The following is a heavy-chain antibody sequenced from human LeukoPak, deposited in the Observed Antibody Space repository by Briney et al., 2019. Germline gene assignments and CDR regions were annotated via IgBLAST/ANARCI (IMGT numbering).Heavy chain of an antibody. V-gene: IGHV1-2*06. CDR2: INPNSGGT. J-gene: IGHJ4*02. D-gene: IGHD2-2*01. CDR1: GYTFTGYY. CDR3: ASGESMPYADY. Sequence: ASVKVSCKASGYTFTGYYMHWVRQAPGQGLEWMGRINPNSGGTNHAQKFQGRVTMTRDTSISTAYMELSRLRSDDTAVYYCASGESMPYADYWGQGTLVTVSS.